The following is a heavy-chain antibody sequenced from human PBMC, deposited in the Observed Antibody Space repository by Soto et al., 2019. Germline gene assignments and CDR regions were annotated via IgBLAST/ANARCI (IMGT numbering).Heavy chain of an antibody. CDR1: GYTFTNHY. CDR2: SNPNGGST. D-gene: IGHD3-10*01. V-gene: IGHV1-46*01. Sequence: QVQLVQSGAEVKKPGASVKVSCTASGYTFTNHYLHWVRQAPGQGLEWMGVSNPNGGSTSYTQKFEGRVTMTRDTSTSTVYMELTSLRSEDTAVYYCARAQWDRVRGFKEFEYWGQGTLVTLSS. CDR3: ARAQWDRVRGFKEFEY. J-gene: IGHJ4*02.